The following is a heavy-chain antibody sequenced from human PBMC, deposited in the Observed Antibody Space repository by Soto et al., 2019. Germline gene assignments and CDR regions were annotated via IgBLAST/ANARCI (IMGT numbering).Heavy chain of an antibody. CDR3: AKGYCSGGSCYMVGY. Sequence: LRLSCAASGFTFSSYGMHWVRQAPGKGLEWVAVISYDGSNKYYADSVKGRFTIPRDNSKNTLYLQMNSLRAEDTAVYYCAKGYCSGGSCYMVGYWGQGTLVTVST. J-gene: IGHJ4*02. D-gene: IGHD2-15*01. V-gene: IGHV3-30*18. CDR1: GFTFSSYG. CDR2: ISYDGSNK.